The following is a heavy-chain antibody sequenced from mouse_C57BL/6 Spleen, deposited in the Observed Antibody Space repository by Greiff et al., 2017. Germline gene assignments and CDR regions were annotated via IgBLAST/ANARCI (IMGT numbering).Heavy chain of an antibody. V-gene: IGHV5-15*04. CDR2: ISNLAYSI. CDR3: ARHDGNYGWFAY. D-gene: IGHD2-3*01. CDR1: GFTFSDYG. J-gene: IGHJ3*01. Sequence: EVKLVESGGGLVQPGGSPKLSCAASGFTFSDYGMAWVRQAPRKGPEWVAFISNLAYSIYYADTVTGRFTISRENAKNTLYLEMSSLRSEDTAMYYCARHDGNYGWFAYWGQGTLVTVSA.